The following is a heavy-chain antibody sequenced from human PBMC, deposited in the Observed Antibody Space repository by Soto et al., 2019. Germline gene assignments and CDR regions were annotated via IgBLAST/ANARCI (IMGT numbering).Heavy chain of an antibody. J-gene: IGHJ4*02. CDR2: IYYSGST. Sequence: SETLSLTCTVSGGSISSYYWSWIRQPSGKGLEWIGYIYYSGSTNYNPSLKSRVTISVDTSKNQFSLKLSSVTAADTAVYYCAGGEERVAVRLGYWGQGTLVTVSS. CDR1: GGSISSYY. V-gene: IGHV4-59*01. D-gene: IGHD2-15*01. CDR3: AGGEERVAVRLGY.